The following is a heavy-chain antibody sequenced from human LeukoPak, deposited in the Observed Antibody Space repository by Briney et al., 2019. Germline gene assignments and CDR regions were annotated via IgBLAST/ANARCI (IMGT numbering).Heavy chain of an antibody. J-gene: IGHJ6*04. CDR3: AKDHQGTMIVVAIGSGMDV. Sequence: GRSLRLSCAASGFTFSSYGMHWVRQAPGKGLEWVAVISYDGSNEKYADSVKGRFTISRDNSKNTLYLQMNSLRAEDTAVYYCAKDHQGTMIVVAIGSGMDVWGKGTTVTISS. V-gene: IGHV3-30*18. D-gene: IGHD3-22*01. CDR1: GFTFSSYG. CDR2: ISYDGSNE.